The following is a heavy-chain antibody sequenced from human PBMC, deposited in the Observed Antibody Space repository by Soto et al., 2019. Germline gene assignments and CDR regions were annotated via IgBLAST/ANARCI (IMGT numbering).Heavy chain of an antibody. CDR1: GYTFTSYD. CDR3: ARGLWEPTVTTAYYFDY. D-gene: IGHD4-17*01. Sequence: ASVKVSCKASGYTFTSYDINWVRQATGQGLEWMGWMNPNSGNTGYAQKFQGRVTMTRNTSISTAYMELSSLRSEDTAVYYCARGLWEPTVTTAYYFDYWGQGTLVTVSS. J-gene: IGHJ4*02. V-gene: IGHV1-8*01. CDR2: MNPNSGNT.